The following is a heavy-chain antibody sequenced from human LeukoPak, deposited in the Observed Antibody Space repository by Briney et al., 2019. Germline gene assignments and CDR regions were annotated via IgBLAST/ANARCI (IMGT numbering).Heavy chain of an antibody. V-gene: IGHV3-7*01. CDR2: INQDGSEK. J-gene: IGHJ4*02. CDR3: ARDGGVSGYDLLDY. CDR1: GFTFSSFW. Sequence: GGSLRLSCAASGFTFSSFWMTWVRQAPGKGLEWVANINQDGSEKYYVDSVKGRFTITRDNAKNSVYLQMNSLRAEDTAVYYCARDGGVSGYDLLDYWGQGTLVTVSS. D-gene: IGHD5-12*01.